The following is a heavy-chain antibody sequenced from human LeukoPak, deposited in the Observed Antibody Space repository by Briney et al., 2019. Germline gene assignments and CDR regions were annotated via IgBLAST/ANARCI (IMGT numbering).Heavy chain of an antibody. D-gene: IGHD2-2*01. CDR2: ISAYNGNT. CDR1: GYTFTSYG. CDR3: ARSYCSSTSCSLTDY. J-gene: IGHJ4*02. Sequence: ASVKVSCKASGYTFTSYGISWVRQAPGQRLEWMGWISAYNGNTNYAQKLQGRVTMTTDTSTSTAYMELRSLRSDDTAVYYCARSYCSSTSCSLTDYWGQGTLVTVSS. V-gene: IGHV1-18*01.